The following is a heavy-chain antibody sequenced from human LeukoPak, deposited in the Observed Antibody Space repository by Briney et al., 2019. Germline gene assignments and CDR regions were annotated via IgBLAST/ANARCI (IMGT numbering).Heavy chain of an antibody. J-gene: IGHJ4*02. CDR2: ISSSSSAI. Sequence: PGGSLRLSCAASGFTFSSYSMNWVRQAPGKGLELISYISSSSSAIYYADSVKGRSTISRDNAKNSLYLQMNSLRDEDTAVYYCVRDHYYSFDYWGQGTLVTVSS. D-gene: IGHD2/OR15-2a*01. CDR1: GFTFSSYS. V-gene: IGHV3-48*02. CDR3: VRDHYYSFDY.